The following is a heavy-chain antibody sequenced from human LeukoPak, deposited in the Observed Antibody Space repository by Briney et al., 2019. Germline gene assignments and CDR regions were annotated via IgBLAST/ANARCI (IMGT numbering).Heavy chain of an antibody. Sequence: ASVRVSFKASGYTFSVYFIHWVRQAPGQGLELMGRINPNSGDTEYAPKFQGCVTMIRDTSISTAYVEVRRLISAATAVYYCARDLPSTSNWEFDYWGQGTLVIVSS. CDR3: ARDLPSTSNWEFDY. V-gene: IGHV1-2*04. D-gene: IGHD1-26*01. J-gene: IGHJ4*02. CDR1: GYTFSVYF. CDR2: INPNSGDT.